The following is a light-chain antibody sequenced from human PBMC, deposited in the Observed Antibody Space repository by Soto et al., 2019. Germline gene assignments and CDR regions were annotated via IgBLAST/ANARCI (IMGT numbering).Light chain of an antibody. J-gene: IGLJ1*01. Sequence: QSVLTQPASVSGSPGQSITISCTGTSSDVGGYTYVSWYQQHPGKAPKLMIFEVSNRPSGVSNRFSGSKSGNTASLTISGLQAQDEADYYCSSYPSRNTLYGFGTGTKVT. V-gene: IGLV2-14*01. CDR3: SSYPSRNTLYG. CDR2: EVS. CDR1: SSDVGGYTY.